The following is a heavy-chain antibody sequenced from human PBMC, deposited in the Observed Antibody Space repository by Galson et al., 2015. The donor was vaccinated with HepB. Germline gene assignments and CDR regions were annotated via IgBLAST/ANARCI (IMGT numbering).Heavy chain of an antibody. CDR2: INPNSGGT. CDR3: ARGTVGGLRDAFDI. CDR1: GYTFTGYY. V-gene: IGHV1-2*02. J-gene: IGHJ3*02. D-gene: IGHD3-16*01. Sequence: SVKVSCKASGYTFTGYYMHWVRQAPGQGLEWMGWINPNSGGTNYAQKFQGRVTMTRDTSITTAYMELSRLRSDDTAVYYCARGTVGGLRDAFDIWGQGTMVTVSS.